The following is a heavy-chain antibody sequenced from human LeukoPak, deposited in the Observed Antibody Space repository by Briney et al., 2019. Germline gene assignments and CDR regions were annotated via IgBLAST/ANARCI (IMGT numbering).Heavy chain of an antibody. J-gene: IGHJ4*02. CDR1: GFTFSSYG. D-gene: IGHD4-23*01. CDR2: IWYDGSNK. V-gene: IGHV3-33*01. CDR3: ARETVACFDY. Sequence: GRSLRLSCAASGFTFSSYGMHWVRQAPGKGLEWVAVIWYDGSNKYYADSVKGRFTISRDNAKNSLYLQMNSLRAEDTAVYYCARETVACFDYWGQGTLVTVSS.